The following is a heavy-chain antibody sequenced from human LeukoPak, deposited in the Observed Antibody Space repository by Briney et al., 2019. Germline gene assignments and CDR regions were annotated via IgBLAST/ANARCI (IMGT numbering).Heavy chain of an antibody. CDR3: ARFRYYYYGMDV. CDR2: INHSGST. CDR1: GGSYSGHY. Sequence: SETLSLTCAVYGGSYSGHYWSWIRQPPGKGRERIGEINHSGSTNYNPSLKSRVTISVDTSKNQFSLKLSSVTAADTAVYYCARFRYYYYGMDVWGQGTTVTVSS. V-gene: IGHV4-34*01. J-gene: IGHJ6*02.